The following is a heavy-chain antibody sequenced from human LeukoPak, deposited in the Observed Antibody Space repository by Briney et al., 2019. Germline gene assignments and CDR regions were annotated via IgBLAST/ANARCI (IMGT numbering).Heavy chain of an antibody. Sequence: SETLSLTCTVSDGSISSSSYYWGWIRQPPGKGLEWIGSIYYSGSTYYNPSLKSRVTISVDTSKNQFSLKLSSVTAADTAVYYCARCDSSGWYTTNWFDPWGQGTLVTVSS. V-gene: IGHV4-39*07. J-gene: IGHJ5*02. CDR2: IYYSGST. CDR1: DGSISSSSYY. D-gene: IGHD6-19*01. CDR3: ARCDSSGWYTTNWFDP.